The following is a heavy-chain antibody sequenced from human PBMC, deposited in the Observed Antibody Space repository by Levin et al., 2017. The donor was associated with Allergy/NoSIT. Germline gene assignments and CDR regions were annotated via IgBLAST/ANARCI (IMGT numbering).Heavy chain of an antibody. CDR3: AKGPYDILTGYYLLGYFDY. Sequence: GGSLRLSCAASGFTFSSYAMSWVRQAPGKGLEWVSAISGSGGSTYYADSVKGRFTISRDNSKNTLYLQMNSLRAEDTAVYYCAKGPYDILTGYYLLGYFDYWGQGTLVTVSS. CDR2: ISGSGGST. J-gene: IGHJ4*02. V-gene: IGHV3-23*01. CDR1: GFTFSSYA. D-gene: IGHD3-9*01.